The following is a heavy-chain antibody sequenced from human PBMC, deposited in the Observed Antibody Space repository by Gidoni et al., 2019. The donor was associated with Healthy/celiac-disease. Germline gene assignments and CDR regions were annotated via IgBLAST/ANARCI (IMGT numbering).Heavy chain of an antibody. Sequence: QLQLQASGPGLVKPSETLSLTCTVSGGSISSSSYYWGWIRQPPGKGLEWIGSIYYSGSTYYNPSLKSRVTISVDTSKNQFSLKLSSVTAADTAVYYCAFAQQLPPYFDYWGQGTLVTVSS. CDR1: GGSISSSSYY. V-gene: IGHV4-39*07. J-gene: IGHJ4*02. D-gene: IGHD6-13*01. CDR3: AFAQQLPPYFDY. CDR2: IYYSGST.